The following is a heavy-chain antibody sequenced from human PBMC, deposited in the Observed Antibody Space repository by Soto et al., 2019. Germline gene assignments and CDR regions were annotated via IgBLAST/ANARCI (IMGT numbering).Heavy chain of an antibody. D-gene: IGHD6-13*01. Sequence: EVQLVESGGGLVRSGGSLRLSCVASGFTFSSYSMNWVRQAPGKGLEWVSSISSSGTYIYYAESLKGRFTISRDNAKNSVYLQMNSLRAEDTAVYYCASSSWMDWFDPWGQGTLVTVSS. J-gene: IGHJ5*02. V-gene: IGHV3-21*01. CDR1: GFTFSSYS. CDR2: ISSSGTYI. CDR3: ASSSWMDWFDP.